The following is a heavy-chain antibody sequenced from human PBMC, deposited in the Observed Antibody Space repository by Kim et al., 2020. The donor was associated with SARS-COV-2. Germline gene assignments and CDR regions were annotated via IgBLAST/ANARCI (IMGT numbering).Heavy chain of an antibody. Sequence: SETLSLTCTVSGGSISSSSYYWGWIRQRPGKGLEWIGSIYYSGSTYYNPSLKSRVTISVDTSKNQFSLKLSSVTAADTAVYYCARSFLWFGVLLPPSWVSFYFDYWGKGTLVTVSS. J-gene: IGHJ4*02. D-gene: IGHD3-10*01. V-gene: IGHV4-39*01. CDR2: IYYSGST. CDR1: GGSISSSSYY. CDR3: ARSFLWFGVLLPPSWVSFYFDY.